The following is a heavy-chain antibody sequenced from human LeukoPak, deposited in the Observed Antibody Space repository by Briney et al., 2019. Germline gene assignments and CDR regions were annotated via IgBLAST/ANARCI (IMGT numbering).Heavy chain of an antibody. CDR1: GFTFSSYG. V-gene: IGHV3-30*18. Sequence: GGSLRLSCAASGFTFSSYGMHWVRQAPGKGLEWVAVISYDGSNKYYADSVKGRFTISRDNSKNTLFLQMNSLRAEDTAVYYCAKTLYDSSGLGAFDIWGQGTMVTVSS. J-gene: IGHJ3*02. D-gene: IGHD3-22*01. CDR2: ISYDGSNK. CDR3: AKTLYDSSGLGAFDI.